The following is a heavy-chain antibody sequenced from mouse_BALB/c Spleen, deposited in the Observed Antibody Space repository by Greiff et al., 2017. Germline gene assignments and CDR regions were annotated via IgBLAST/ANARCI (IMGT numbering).Heavy chain of an antibody. CDR3: TRENYGYDGPY. D-gene: IGHD2-2*01. CDR2: ISSGGSYT. Sequence: DVMLVESGGGLVKPGGSLKLSCAASGFTFSSYTMSWVRQTPEKRLEWVATISSGGSYTYYPDSVKGRFTISRDNAKNNLYLQMSSMKAEDTAMYYSTRENYGYDGPYWGQGTLVTVSA. CDR1: GFTFSSYT. V-gene: IGHV5-6-4*01. J-gene: IGHJ3*01.